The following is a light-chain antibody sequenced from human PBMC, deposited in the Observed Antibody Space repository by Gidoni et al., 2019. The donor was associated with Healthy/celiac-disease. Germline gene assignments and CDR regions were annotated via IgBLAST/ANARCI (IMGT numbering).Light chain of an antibody. Sequence: DNVLTQSPGTLSLSPGERATLSCRASQSVSSSYLAWYQQNPGQAPSLLIYGASSRATGIPVRFRGSGSGTDFTLTISRLEPEYFSVYYCQHYGSSPPVTFGQGTRLEIK. V-gene: IGKV3-20*01. CDR2: GAS. J-gene: IGKJ5*01. CDR3: QHYGSSPPVT. CDR1: QSVSSSY.